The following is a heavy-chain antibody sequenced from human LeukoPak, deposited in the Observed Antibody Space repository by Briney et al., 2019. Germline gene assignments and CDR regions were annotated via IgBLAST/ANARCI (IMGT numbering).Heavy chain of an antibody. J-gene: IGHJ4*02. CDR3: ARHPRQKRAAAGLH. Sequence: PSETLSLTCTVSGGSISSSSYYWGWIRQPPGKGLEWIGSIYYSGSTYYNPSLKSRVTISVDTSKNQFSLKLSSVTAADTAVYYCARHPRQKRAAAGLHWGQGTLVTVSS. D-gene: IGHD6-13*01. CDR1: GGSISSSSYY. V-gene: IGHV4-39*01. CDR2: IYYSGST.